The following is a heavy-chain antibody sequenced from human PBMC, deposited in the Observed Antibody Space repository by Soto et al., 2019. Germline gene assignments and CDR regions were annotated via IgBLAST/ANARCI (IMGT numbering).Heavy chain of an antibody. CDR3: ARGKRNEYYDFWSGYFSPTRDAFDI. J-gene: IGHJ3*02. Sequence: ASVKVSCKASGYTFTSYDINWVRQATGQGLEWMGWMNPNSGNTGYAQKFQGRVTMTRNTSISTAYMELSSLRSEDTAVYYCARGKRNEYYDFWSGYFSPTRDAFDIWGQGTMVTVSS. CDR1: GYTFTSYD. CDR2: MNPNSGNT. V-gene: IGHV1-8*01. D-gene: IGHD3-3*01.